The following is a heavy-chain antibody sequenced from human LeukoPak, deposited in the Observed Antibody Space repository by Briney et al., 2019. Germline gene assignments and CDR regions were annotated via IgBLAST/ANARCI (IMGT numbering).Heavy chain of an antibody. J-gene: IGHJ3*02. CDR3: ARVGIAAAGTSEDAFDI. CDR2: MNPNSGNT. V-gene: IGHV1-8*01. Sequence: ASVKVSCKASGYTFTSYDINWVRQATGQGLEWMGWMNPNSGNTGYAQKFQGRVTMTRDTSISTAYMELSRLRSDDTAVYYCARVGIAAAGTSEDAFDIWGQGTMVTVSS. CDR1: GYTFTSYD. D-gene: IGHD6-13*01.